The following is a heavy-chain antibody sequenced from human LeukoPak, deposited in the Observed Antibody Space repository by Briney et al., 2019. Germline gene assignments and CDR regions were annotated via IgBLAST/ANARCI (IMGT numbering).Heavy chain of an antibody. CDR3: ARFRADSGSYYEGEEFDY. J-gene: IGHJ4*02. CDR1: GYTFTSYG. Sequence: GASVKVSCKASGYTFTSYGISWVRQAPGQGLEWMGWISAYNGNTNYAQKLQGRVTMTTDTSTSTAYMELRSLRSDDTAVYYCARFRADSGSYYEGEEFDYWGQGTLVTVSS. CDR2: ISAYNGNT. V-gene: IGHV1-18*01. D-gene: IGHD1-26*01.